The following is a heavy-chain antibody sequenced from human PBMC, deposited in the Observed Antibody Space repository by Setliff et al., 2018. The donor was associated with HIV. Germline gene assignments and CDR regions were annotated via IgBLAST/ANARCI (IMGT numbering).Heavy chain of an antibody. CDR3: ASRVYYYDSSGYLREEGFDP. Sequence: PSETLSLTCTVSGGSISPYYWSWIRQPPGKGLEWIAWISDSGTTNYNPSLKSRVTLSVDTSKNQFSLKLSSVTAADAAVYCCASRVYYYDSSGYLREEGFDPWGQGTLVTVSS. J-gene: IGHJ5*02. V-gene: IGHV4-59*08. CDR2: ISDSGTT. D-gene: IGHD3-22*01. CDR1: GGSISPYY.